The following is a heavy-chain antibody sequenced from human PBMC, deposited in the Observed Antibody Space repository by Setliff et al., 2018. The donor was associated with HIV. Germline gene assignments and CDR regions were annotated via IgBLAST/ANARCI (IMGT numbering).Heavy chain of an antibody. CDR2: IQYDGSNK. J-gene: IGHJ6*02. CDR1: GFTFSSFG. CDR3: AKTLPTLYPPHDYYFAMDV. Sequence: GGSVRLSCAASGFTFSSFGMHWVRQAPGKGLEWVSFIQYDGSNKYYAESVKGRFTISRDNSKNTLYLQMNSLRAEDTAVYYCAKTLPTLYPPHDYYFAMDVWGQGTTVTVSS. D-gene: IGHD2-15*01. V-gene: IGHV3-30*02.